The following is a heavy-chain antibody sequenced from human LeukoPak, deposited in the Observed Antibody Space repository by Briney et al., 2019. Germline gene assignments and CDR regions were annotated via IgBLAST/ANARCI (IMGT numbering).Heavy chain of an antibody. V-gene: IGHV3-23*01. CDR1: GFTFSSYA. Sequence: GGSLRLSCAASGFTFSSYAVSWVRQAPGKGLEWVSAISGSGGSTYYADSVKGRFTISRDNSKNTLYLQMNSLRAEDTAVYYCAKDRGDYYDSSGYYYGEAYFDYWGQGTLVTVSS. D-gene: IGHD3-22*01. J-gene: IGHJ4*02. CDR2: ISGSGGST. CDR3: AKDRGDYYDSSGYYYGEAYFDY.